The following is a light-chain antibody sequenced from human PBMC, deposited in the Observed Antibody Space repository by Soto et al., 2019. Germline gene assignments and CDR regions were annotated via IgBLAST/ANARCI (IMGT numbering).Light chain of an antibody. CDR1: GSNIGALYD. V-gene: IGLV1-40*01. Sequence: QSVLTQPPSVSGAPGQRVTISCTGSGSNIGALYDVHWYQQLPGTAPKLLFYGNGNRPSGVPARFSASRYGTSASLDITGLQAEDEADYYCQSYDSSLSAVVFGGGTKVTVL. CDR2: GNG. J-gene: IGLJ2*01. CDR3: QSYDSSLSAVV.